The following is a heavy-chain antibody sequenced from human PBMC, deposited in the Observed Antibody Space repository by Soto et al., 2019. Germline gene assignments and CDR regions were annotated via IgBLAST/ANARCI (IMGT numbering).Heavy chain of an antibody. V-gene: IGHV3-30-3*01. Sequence: QVQLVESGGGVVQPGRSLRLSCAASGFTFSSYAMHWVRQAPGKGLEWVAVISYDGSNKYYADSVKGRFTISRDNSKNTLYLQMNSLRAEDTAVYYCARGGYYYDSSGYSNWFDPWGQGTLVTVSS. J-gene: IGHJ5*02. CDR3: ARGGYYYDSSGYSNWFDP. CDR2: ISYDGSNK. CDR1: GFTFSSYA. D-gene: IGHD3-22*01.